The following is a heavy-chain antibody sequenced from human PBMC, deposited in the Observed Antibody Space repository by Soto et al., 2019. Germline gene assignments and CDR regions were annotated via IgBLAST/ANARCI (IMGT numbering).Heavy chain of an antibody. CDR1: GGSISSGGYY. CDR2: IYDSGST. Sequence: QVQLQESGPGLVKPSQTLSLTCTVSGGSISSGGYYWSWIRQHPGKGLEWIGCIYDSGSTSYNPSHNSRLTISVDTSKTQFSLKLTSVTVADTAVYYCARTSLAYYDILTGYYSDYWGQGTLVTVSS. V-gene: IGHV4-31*03. CDR3: ARTSLAYYDILTGYYSDY. D-gene: IGHD3-9*01. J-gene: IGHJ4*02.